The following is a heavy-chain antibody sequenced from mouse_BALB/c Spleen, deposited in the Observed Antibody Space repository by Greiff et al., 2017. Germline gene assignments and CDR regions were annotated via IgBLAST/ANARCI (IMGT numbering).Heavy chain of an antibody. CDR2: IYPGDGST. V-gene: IGHV1S56*01. CDR3: LLRLRSLDY. D-gene: IGHD1-2*01. Sequence: QVQLQQSGPELVKPGASVKMSCKASGYTFTSYYIHWVKQRPGQGLEWIGWIYPGDGSTKYNEKFKGKTTLTADKSSSTAYMLLSSLTSEDSAIYFCLLRLRSLDYWGQGTTLTVSS. CDR1: GYTFTSYY. J-gene: IGHJ2*01.